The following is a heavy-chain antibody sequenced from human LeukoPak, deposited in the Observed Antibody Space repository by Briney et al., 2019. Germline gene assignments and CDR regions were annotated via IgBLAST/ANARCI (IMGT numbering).Heavy chain of an antibody. CDR3: ARDTSSPT. Sequence: GGSLRLSCAASGFTVGSNYMSWVRQAPGKGLEWVSVIYSGDTTYYADSVKGRFTISRDLSKNTVSLQMNSLRAEDTAVYYCARDTSSPTWGQGTLVTVSS. V-gene: IGHV3-53*01. D-gene: IGHD2-2*01. CDR1: GFTVGSNY. J-gene: IGHJ1*01. CDR2: IYSGDTT.